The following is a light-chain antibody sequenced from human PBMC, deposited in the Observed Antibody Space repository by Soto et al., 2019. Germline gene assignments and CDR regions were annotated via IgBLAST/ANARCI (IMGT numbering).Light chain of an antibody. CDR1: QSVRSNH. Sequence: EIVLTQSPGTLSLSPGERATLSCRASQSVRSNHLAWYQQKPGQAPRLLIYGASSRATGIPDRFSGSGSGTDFTLTIIRLEPEDFAVYYCQQYGSSPLTFGGGTKVEIK. CDR2: GAS. J-gene: IGKJ4*01. CDR3: QQYGSSPLT. V-gene: IGKV3-20*01.